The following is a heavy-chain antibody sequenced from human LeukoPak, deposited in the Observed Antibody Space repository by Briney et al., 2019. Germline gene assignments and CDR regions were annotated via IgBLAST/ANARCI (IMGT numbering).Heavy chain of an antibody. CDR1: GFTFSSYW. V-gene: IGHV3-7*04. CDR2: IKQDGSEK. Sequence: GGSLRLSCAASGFTFSSYWMSRVRQAPGKGLEWVANIKQDGSEKYYVDSVKGRFTASRDNAKNSLYLQMNSLRAEDTAVYYCARVFNFWSGYYRDSWGQGTLVTVSS. J-gene: IGHJ4*02. CDR3: ARVFNFWSGYYRDS. D-gene: IGHD3-3*01.